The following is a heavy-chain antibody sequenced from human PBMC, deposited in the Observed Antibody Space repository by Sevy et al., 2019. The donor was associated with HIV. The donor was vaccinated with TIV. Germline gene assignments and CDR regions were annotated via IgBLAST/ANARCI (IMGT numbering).Heavy chain of an antibody. CDR3: ARDHVKDGDLGDYYYFAMDV. J-gene: IGHJ6*02. CDR2: VSGSDDTK. CDR1: GFTFSDYY. D-gene: IGHD4-17*01. V-gene: IGHV3-11*01. Sequence: GGSLRLSCAASGFTFSDYYMSWIRQAPGKGLEWVSYVSGSDDTKYYADSVKGRFTISRDNAKNSLYLQMSSLRAEDTAVYYCARDHVKDGDLGDYYYFAMDVWGQGTTVTVSS.